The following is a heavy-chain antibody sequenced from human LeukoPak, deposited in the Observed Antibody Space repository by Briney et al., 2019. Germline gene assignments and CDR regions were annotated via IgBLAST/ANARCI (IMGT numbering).Heavy chain of an antibody. CDR3: ARYYCGGDCYSGYFDY. D-gene: IGHD2-21*02. V-gene: IGHV4-39*01. CDR2: IYYSGST. J-gene: IGHJ4*02. Sequence: SETLSLTCTVSGGSISSSNCYWGWIRQPPGKGLEWIGNIYYSGSTHYNPSLKSRVTISVDTSKNQFSLRLSSVTAADTAVYYCARYYCGGDCYSGYFDYWGQGTLATVSS. CDR1: GGSISSSNCY.